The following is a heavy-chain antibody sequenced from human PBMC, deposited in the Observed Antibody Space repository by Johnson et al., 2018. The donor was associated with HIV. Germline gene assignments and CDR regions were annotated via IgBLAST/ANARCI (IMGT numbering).Heavy chain of an antibody. Sequence: VQLVESGGGLIQPGGSLRLSCAASGFTVSSNYMSWVRQAPGKGLEWVSVIYSGGSTYYADSVKGRFTISRDNSKNTLSLQMYSLRAEDTAVYYCARDGGIAATDAFDIWGQGTMVTVSS. J-gene: IGHJ3*02. CDR3: ARDGGIAATDAFDI. V-gene: IGHV3-66*03. CDR1: GFTVSSNY. D-gene: IGHD6-13*01. CDR2: IYSGGST.